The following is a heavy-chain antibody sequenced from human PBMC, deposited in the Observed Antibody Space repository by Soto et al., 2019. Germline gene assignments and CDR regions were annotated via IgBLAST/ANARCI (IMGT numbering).Heavy chain of an antibody. Sequence: SETQSLTCPVSGGTIISSSYYWGWIRQPPGKGLEWIGSIYYSGSTYYNPSLKSRVTISVDTSKNQFSLKLSSVTAADTAVYYCARRWGSGWPLGAYYYYGMDVRGQGTTVTVSS. V-gene: IGHV4-39*01. CDR2: IYYSGST. CDR3: ARRWGSGWPLGAYYYYGMDV. D-gene: IGHD6-19*01. CDR1: GGTIISSSYY. J-gene: IGHJ6*02.